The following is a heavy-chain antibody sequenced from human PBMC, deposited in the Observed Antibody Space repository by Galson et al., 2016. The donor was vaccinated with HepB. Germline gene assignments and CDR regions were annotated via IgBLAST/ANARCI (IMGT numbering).Heavy chain of an antibody. CDR1: GFTFSDYY. D-gene: IGHD2-21*01. CDR3: AYRYNNFDP. Sequence: SLRLSCAAFGFTFSDYYMSWIRQAPGKGLEWVSYISSGGSTIYYADSVKGRFTISRDNAKNSVTVADTAVYYCVRSGPSIAYRYNNFDPWGQGTLVTVSS. V-gene: IGHV3-11*01. J-gene: IGHJ5*02. CDR2: ISSGGSTI.